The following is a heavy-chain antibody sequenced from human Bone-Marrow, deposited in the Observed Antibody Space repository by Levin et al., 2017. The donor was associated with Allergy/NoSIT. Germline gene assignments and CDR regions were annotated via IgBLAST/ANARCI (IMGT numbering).Heavy chain of an antibody. J-gene: IGHJ5*02. CDR1: GFTFSSYS. CDR2: ISSSSSTI. Sequence: GESLKISCAASGFTFSSYSMNWVRQAPGKGLEWVSYISSSSSTIYYADSVKGRFTISRDNAKNSLYLQMNSLRAEDTAVYYCARDSRYSSGWSLNWFDPWGQGTLVTVSS. D-gene: IGHD6-19*01. V-gene: IGHV3-48*04. CDR3: ARDSRYSSGWSLNWFDP.